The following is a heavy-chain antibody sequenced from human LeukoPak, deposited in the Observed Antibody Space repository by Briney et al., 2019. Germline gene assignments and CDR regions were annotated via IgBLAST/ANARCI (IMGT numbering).Heavy chain of an antibody. J-gene: IGHJ4*02. CDR2: MNPNTGNT. CDR1: GYAFTSYD. CDR3: ARGQLKAGSNPYYFDY. Sequence: GASVTVSCKASGYAFTSYDINWVRQATGQGLEGMGWMNPNTGNTGYAQKFQGRVTITRYTSINTAYIELSSLRSEDTAVYYCARGQLKAGSNPYYFDYWGQGTLVTVSS. D-gene: IGHD3-16*02. V-gene: IGHV1-8*03.